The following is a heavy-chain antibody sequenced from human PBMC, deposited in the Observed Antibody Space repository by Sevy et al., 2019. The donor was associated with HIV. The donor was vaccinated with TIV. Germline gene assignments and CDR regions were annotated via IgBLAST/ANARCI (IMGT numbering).Heavy chain of an antibody. CDR1: GFTFSNAW. CDR3: TTVCRYYYCSGSYLSSYGMDV. J-gene: IGHJ6*02. V-gene: IGHV3-15*01. Sequence: GGSLRLSCAASGFTFSNAWMSWVRQAPGKGLEWVGRIKSKTDGGTTDYAEPVKGRFTMSRVNTKSKLYLQMNSLKTEDLAVDYSTTVCRYYYCSGSYLSSYGMDVWGQGTTVTVSS. CDR2: IKSKTDGGTT. D-gene: IGHD3-10*01.